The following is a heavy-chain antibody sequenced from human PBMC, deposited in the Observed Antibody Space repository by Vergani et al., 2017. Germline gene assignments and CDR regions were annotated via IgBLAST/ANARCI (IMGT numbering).Heavy chain of an antibody. Sequence: EVHLEESGGGLVQPGGSLRLSCAASGFTFGDYYMAWIRLAPGKGLDWVASIKRDGTETFYVDSVKGRFTISRDNAKTTLYLQMNSLRDEDRGVYYCAIISGGSAPYLHYWGQGTLVTVAS. CDR2: IKRDGTET. V-gene: IGHV3-7*01. CDR3: AIISGGSAPYLHY. CDR1: GFTFGDYY. J-gene: IGHJ1*01. D-gene: IGHD2-15*01.